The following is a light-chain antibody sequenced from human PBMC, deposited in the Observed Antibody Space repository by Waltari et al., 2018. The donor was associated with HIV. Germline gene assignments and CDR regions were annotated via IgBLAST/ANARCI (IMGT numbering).Light chain of an antibody. CDR1: QGISSC. Sequence: DIQLTQSPSFLSASVGDRVTITCRASQGISSCLAWYQQKPGKAPKLLIYAASTLQSGVPSRFSGSGSGTEFTLTISSLQPEDFATYYCQQLNSYLGITFGQGTRLEIK. J-gene: IGKJ5*01. CDR3: QQLNSYLGIT. V-gene: IGKV1-9*01. CDR2: AAS.